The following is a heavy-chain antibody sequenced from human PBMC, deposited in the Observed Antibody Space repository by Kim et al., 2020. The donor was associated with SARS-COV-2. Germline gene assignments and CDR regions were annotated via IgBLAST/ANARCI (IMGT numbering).Heavy chain of an antibody. CDR3: ARDGGEIKDIVVVPAGPSSYYGMDV. Sequence: ASVKVSCKASGYTFTSYAMNWVRQAPGQGLEWMGWINTNTGNPTYAQGFTGRFVFSLDTSVSTAYLQISSLKAEDTAVYYCARDGGEIKDIVVVPAGPSSYYGMDVWGQGTTVTVSS. J-gene: IGHJ6*02. CDR1: GYTFTSYA. V-gene: IGHV7-4-1*02. D-gene: IGHD2-2*01. CDR2: INTNTGNP.